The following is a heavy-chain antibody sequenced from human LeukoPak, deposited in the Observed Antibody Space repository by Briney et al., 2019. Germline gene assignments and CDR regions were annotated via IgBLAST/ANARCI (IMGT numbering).Heavy chain of an antibody. CDR1: GYSFTSYY. D-gene: IGHD3-10*01. Sequence: ASVKVSCKASGYSFTSYYMHWVRQAPGQGLEWMGWINPNSGGTNYAQKFQGWVTMTRDTSISTAYMELSRLRSDDTAVYYCARADGSGSFYGMDVWGQGTTVTVSS. V-gene: IGHV1-2*04. CDR2: INPNSGGT. CDR3: ARADGSGSFYGMDV. J-gene: IGHJ6*02.